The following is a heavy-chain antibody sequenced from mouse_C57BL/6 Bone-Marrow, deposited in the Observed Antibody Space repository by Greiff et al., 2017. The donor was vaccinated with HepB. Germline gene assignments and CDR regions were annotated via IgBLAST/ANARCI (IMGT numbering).Heavy chain of an antibody. Sequence: VKLQESGAELVRPGASVTLSCKASGYTFTDYEMHWVKQTPVHGLEWIGAIDPETGGTAYNQKFKGKAILTADKSSSTAYMELRSLTSEDSAVYYCTRCDYGFAYWGQGTLVTVSA. J-gene: IGHJ3*01. CDR3: TRCDYGFAY. D-gene: IGHD1-1*01. CDR1: GYTFTDYE. CDR2: IDPETGGT. V-gene: IGHV1-15*01.